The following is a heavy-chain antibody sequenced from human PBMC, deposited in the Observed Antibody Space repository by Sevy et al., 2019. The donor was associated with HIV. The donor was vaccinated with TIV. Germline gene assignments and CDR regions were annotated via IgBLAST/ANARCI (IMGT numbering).Heavy chain of an antibody. CDR3: AKDQVYNWNSATLGPLYGMDV. V-gene: IGHV3-23*01. D-gene: IGHD1-7*01. J-gene: IGHJ6*02. Sequence: GGSLRLSCAASGFTFSSYAMSWVRQAPGKGLEWVSAISGSGGSTYYADSVKGRFTISRDNSKNTLYLQMNSLRAEDTAVYYCAKDQVYNWNSATLGPLYGMDVWGQGTTVTVSS. CDR1: GFTFSSYA. CDR2: ISGSGGST.